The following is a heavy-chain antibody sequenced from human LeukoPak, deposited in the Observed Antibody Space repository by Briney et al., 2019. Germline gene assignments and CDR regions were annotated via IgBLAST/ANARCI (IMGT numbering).Heavy chain of an antibody. J-gene: IGHJ4*02. CDR1: GGSISSGGYY. CDR2: INHSGST. V-gene: IGHV4-39*07. CDR3: ARVDTAMVFDY. Sequence: SETLSLTCTVSGGSISSGGYYWSWIRQPPGKGLEWIGEINHSGSTNYNPSLKSRVTISVDTSKNQFSLKLSSVTAADTAVYYCARVDTAMVFDYWGQGTLVTVSS. D-gene: IGHD5-18*01.